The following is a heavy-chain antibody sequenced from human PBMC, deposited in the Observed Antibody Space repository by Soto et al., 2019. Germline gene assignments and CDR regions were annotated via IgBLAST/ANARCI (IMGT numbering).Heavy chain of an antibody. CDR3: ARSEATALDY. J-gene: IGHJ4*02. V-gene: IGHV4-30-2*01. CDR2: IYHSGST. CDR1: GGSISSGGYS. Sequence: SETLSLTCAVSGGSISSGGYSWSWIRQPPGKGLEWIGYIYHSGSTYYNPSLKSRVTISVDRSQNQFSLQLSSVTAADTAVYYCARSEATALDYWGQGTVVTVSS.